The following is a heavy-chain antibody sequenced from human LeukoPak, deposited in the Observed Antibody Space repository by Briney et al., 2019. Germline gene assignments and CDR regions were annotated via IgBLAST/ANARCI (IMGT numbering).Heavy chain of an antibody. Sequence: PGGSLRLSCAVSGFTFTHSWMSWVRQAPGKGLEWVANIKQDGSEKYYVHSVEGRFTISRDNTKNSLSLQMNSLRGEDTAVYYCVRALGSSSADSWGQGTLVTVSS. CDR1: GFTFTHSW. CDR2: IKQDGSEK. D-gene: IGHD6-6*01. CDR3: VRALGSSSADS. V-gene: IGHV3-7*01. J-gene: IGHJ4*02.